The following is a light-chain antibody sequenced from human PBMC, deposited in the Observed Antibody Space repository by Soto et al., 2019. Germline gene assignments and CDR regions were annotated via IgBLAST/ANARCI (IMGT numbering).Light chain of an antibody. Sequence: DIQMTQSPSSLSASVGDRVTITCRASQVIDNYLAWYQQQPGQVPRLLIYAGSVLQAGVPPRFTGSGSGTDFPRTISILQPDDVATYFCQKYNSAPWTFGQGTKVEIK. J-gene: IGKJ1*01. CDR3: QKYNSAPWT. CDR2: AGS. V-gene: IGKV1-27*01. CDR1: QVIDNY.